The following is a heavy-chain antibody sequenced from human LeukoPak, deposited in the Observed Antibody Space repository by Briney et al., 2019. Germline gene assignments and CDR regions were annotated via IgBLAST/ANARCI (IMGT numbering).Heavy chain of an antibody. CDR1: GGTFSSYA. J-gene: IGHJ4*02. Sequence: SVKVSCKASGGTFSSYAISWVRQAPGQGLEWMGGIIPIFGTANYAQKFQGRVTITADESTSTAYTELSSLRSEDTAVYCCACEYDTHQYYFDYWGQGTLVTVSS. CDR3: ACEYDTHQYYFDY. CDR2: IIPIFGTA. D-gene: IGHD3-22*01. V-gene: IGHV1-69*13.